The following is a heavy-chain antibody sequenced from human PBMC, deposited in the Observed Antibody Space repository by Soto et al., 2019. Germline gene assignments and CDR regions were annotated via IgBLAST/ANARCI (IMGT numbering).Heavy chain of an antibody. Sequence: QVQLVESGGGVVQPGRSLRLSCGASGFTFSSYGMHWVRQAPGKGLERVAVIWHDGSNKYYADSVKGRFTISRDNSKNTLYLQMNSLRAEDTAIYYCARDRGSDDPIDYWGQGTLVTVSS. CDR3: ARDRGSDDPIDY. J-gene: IGHJ4*02. CDR2: IWHDGSNK. D-gene: IGHD2-21*01. V-gene: IGHV3-33*01. CDR1: GFTFSSYG.